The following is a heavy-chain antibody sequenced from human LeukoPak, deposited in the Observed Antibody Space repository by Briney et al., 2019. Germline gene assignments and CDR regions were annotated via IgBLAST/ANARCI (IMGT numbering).Heavy chain of an antibody. J-gene: IGHJ4*02. CDR1: GYTFTGYY. V-gene: IGHV1-2*02. D-gene: IGHD3-3*01. Sequence: ASVKVSCKASGYTFTGYYMHWVRQAPGQGLEWMGWINPNSGGTNYAQKFQGRVTMTRDTSISTAYMELSRLRSDDTAVYYCARDHVLRFLEWFRPYYFDYWGQGTLVTVSS. CDR3: ARDHVLRFLEWFRPYYFDY. CDR2: INPNSGGT.